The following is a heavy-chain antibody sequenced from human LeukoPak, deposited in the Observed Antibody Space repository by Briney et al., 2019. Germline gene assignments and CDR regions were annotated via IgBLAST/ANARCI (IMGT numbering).Heavy chain of an antibody. Sequence: SETLSLTCSVSGGSISSYYWNWIRQPAGKGLEWIGRIYTSGSTNYNPSLKSRVTMSVDTSKSQFSLKLSSVTAADTAMYYCARDLTDYCDLDYWGQGTLVTVSS. J-gene: IGHJ4*02. CDR3: ARDLTDYCDLDY. D-gene: IGHD3-16*01. CDR2: IYTSGST. V-gene: IGHV4-4*07. CDR1: GGSISSYY.